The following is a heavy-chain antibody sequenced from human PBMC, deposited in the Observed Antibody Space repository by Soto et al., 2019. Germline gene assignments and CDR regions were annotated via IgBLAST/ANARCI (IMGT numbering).Heavy chain of an antibody. CDR2: ISSSSSYI. D-gene: IGHD6-13*01. J-gene: IGHJ3*02. CDR1: GFTFSSYS. Sequence: EVQLVESGGGLVKPGGSLRLSCAASGFTFSSYSMNWVRQAPGKGLEWVSSISSSSSYIYYADSVKGRFTISRDNAKNSLYLQMNSLRAEDTAVYYCARVSREAAAFGGAFDIWGQGTMVTVSS. CDR3: ARVSREAAAFGGAFDI. V-gene: IGHV3-21*01.